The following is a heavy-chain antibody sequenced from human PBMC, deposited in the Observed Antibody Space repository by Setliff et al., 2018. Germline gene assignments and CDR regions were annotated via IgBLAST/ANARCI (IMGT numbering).Heavy chain of an antibody. CDR3: ARQGGWYYNFWSGYFDY. J-gene: IGHJ4*02. V-gene: IGHV4-34*01. Sequence: SETLSLTCAVYGGSFSGYYWSWIRQPPGKGLEWIGEINHSGSTNYNPSLKSRVTISVDTSKNQFSLKLSSVTAADTAVYYCARQGGWYYNFWSGYFDYWGQGTLVTVS. CDR1: GGSFSGYY. CDR2: INHSGST. D-gene: IGHD3-3*01.